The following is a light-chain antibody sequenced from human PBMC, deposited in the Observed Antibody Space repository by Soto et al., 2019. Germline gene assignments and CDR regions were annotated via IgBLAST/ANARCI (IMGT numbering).Light chain of an antibody. CDR3: QQSYSTPIT. V-gene: IGKV1-39*01. Sequence: DIQMTQSPSSLPASIGDTVAITCRASQDIRDNLNWYQQKPGKAPKLLMSAATNLETGAPSRFSGSGSETDFTLIISSLQAEDSATYFCQQSYSTPITFGGGTRVEIK. CDR2: AAT. J-gene: IGKJ4*01. CDR1: QDIRDN.